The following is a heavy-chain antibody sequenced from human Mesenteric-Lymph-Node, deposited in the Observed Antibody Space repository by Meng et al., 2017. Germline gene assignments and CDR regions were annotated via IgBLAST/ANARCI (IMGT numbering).Heavy chain of an antibody. CDR3: ARDRGSGNDGWFDP. J-gene: IGHJ5*02. CDR2: IYYSGST. CDR1: GGSISSSSYY. D-gene: IGHD1-1*01. V-gene: IGHV4-39*07. Sequence: SETLSLTCTVSGGSISSSSYYWGWIRQPPGKGLEWIGSIYYSGSTYYNPSLKSRVTISVDTSKNQFSLKLSSVTAADTAVYYCARDRGSGNDGWFDPWGQGTLVTVSS.